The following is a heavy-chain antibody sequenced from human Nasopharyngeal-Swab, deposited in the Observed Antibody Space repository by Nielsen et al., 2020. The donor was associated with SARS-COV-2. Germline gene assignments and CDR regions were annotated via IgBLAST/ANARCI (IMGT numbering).Heavy chain of an antibody. Sequence: GESLKISCADSGFTFRSCGMKRGRQAPGKGLEWVSFIRSSGSHKYYADSMKGRFTISRDNAKSSLYLQLSSLRAEDTAVYYCARVEEYYYGSGSLSDNWGQGTLVTVSS. V-gene: IGHV3-21*01. CDR1: GFTFRSCG. J-gene: IGHJ4*02. CDR3: ARVEEYYYGSGSLSDN. CDR2: IRSSGSHK. D-gene: IGHD3-10*01.